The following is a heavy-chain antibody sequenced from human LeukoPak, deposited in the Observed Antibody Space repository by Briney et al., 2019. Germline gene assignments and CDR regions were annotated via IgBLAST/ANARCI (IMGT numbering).Heavy chain of an antibody. CDR2: IRNKGNGGTA. J-gene: IGHJ4*02. V-gene: IGHV3-49*04. CDR3: SRAYSTGWLGINDY. CDR1: GFAFSDYA. D-gene: IGHD6-13*01. Sequence: PGGSLRLSCTASGFAFSDYAVSWVRQAPGKGLEWVGFIRNKGNGGTADYAASVKGRFTISRDDSKTIAYLQMNSLKTEDTDVYYCSRAYSTGWLGINDYWGQGALVTVSS.